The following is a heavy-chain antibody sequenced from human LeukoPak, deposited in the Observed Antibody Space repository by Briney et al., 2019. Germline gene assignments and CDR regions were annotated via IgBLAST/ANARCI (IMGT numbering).Heavy chain of an antibody. CDR2: ICHSGST. J-gene: IGHJ4*02. Sequence: PSETLSLTCTVSGYSISSGYYWGWIRQPPGKGLEWIGSICHSGSTYYNPSLKSRVPISVDTSKNQFSLKLSSVTAADTAVYYCARLYSSSWFEGFDYWGQGTLVTVSS. V-gene: IGHV4-38-2*02. CDR3: ARLYSSSWFEGFDY. CDR1: GYSISSGYY. D-gene: IGHD6-13*01.